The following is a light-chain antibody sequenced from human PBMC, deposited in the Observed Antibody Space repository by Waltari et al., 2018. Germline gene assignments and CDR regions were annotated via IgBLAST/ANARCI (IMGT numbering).Light chain of an antibody. CDR3: SSYTSSSTYV. CDR2: DFS. V-gene: IGLV2-14*01. CDR1: SSDVGGYNY. J-gene: IGLJ1*01. Sequence: QSALTQPASVSGSPGQAITISCNGTSSDVGGYNYVSWYQQHPGKAPKLMIYDFSKRPSGVCTRFSASKSGNTASLTISWLQAEDEADYYCSSYTSSSTYVFGPGTKVTVL.